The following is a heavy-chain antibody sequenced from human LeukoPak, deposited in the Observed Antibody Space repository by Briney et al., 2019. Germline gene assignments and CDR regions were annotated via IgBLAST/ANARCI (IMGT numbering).Heavy chain of an antibody. CDR3: ARDTIAVAGTPYQPHNWFNP. Sequence: GASVKVSCKASGYTFTSYGISWVRQAPGQGLEWMGWISAYNGNTNYAQKLQGRVTMTTDTSTSTAYMELRSLRSDDTAVYYCARDTIAVAGTPYQPHNWFNPWGQGTLVTVSS. CDR2: ISAYNGNT. D-gene: IGHD6-19*01. CDR1: GYTFTSYG. V-gene: IGHV1-18*01. J-gene: IGHJ5*02.